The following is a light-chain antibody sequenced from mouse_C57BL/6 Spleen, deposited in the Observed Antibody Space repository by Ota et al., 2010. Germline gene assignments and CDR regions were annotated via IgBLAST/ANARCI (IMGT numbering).Light chain of an antibody. CDR1: QSLLNSGNQKNY. V-gene: IGKV8-19*01. CDR2: RAS. Sequence: DIVMTQSPSSLSVSAGEKVTMSCKSSQSLLNSGNQKNYLTWYQQKPGQPPKLLIYRASTRESGVPDRFTGSGSGTDFTLTINNVQAEDLAVYYCQNDYTYPFTFGSGTKLEIK. CDR3: QNDYTYPFT. J-gene: IGKJ4*01.